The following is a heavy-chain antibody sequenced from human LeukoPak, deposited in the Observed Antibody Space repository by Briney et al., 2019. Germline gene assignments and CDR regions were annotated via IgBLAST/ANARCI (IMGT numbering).Heavy chain of an antibody. J-gene: IGHJ4*02. D-gene: IGHD5-24*01. CDR2: IKQDGSEK. CDR3: ARETEMANLDY. Sequence: AGGSLRLSCAASGFTFTKYEMNWVRQAPGKGLEWVANIKQDGSEKYYVDSVKGRFTISRDNAKKSLYLQMNSLRAEDTAVYYCARETEMANLDYWGQGTLVTVSS. V-gene: IGHV3-7*04. CDR1: GFTFTKYE.